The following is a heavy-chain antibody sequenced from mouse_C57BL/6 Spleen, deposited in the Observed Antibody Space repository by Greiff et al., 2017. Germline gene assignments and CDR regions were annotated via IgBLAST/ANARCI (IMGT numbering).Heavy chain of an antibody. CDR2: IYPGNGDT. D-gene: IGHD2-3*01. Sequence: LQQSGAELVRPGASVKMSCKASGYTFTSYNMHLVKQTPTQGLEWIGAIYPGNGDTSYNQTFKGKATLTVEKSSSTAYMQLSSLTSEDAAVYFCARDGYWGQGTSVTVSS. V-gene: IGHV1-12*01. J-gene: IGHJ4*01. CDR1: GYTFTSYN. CDR3: ARDGY.